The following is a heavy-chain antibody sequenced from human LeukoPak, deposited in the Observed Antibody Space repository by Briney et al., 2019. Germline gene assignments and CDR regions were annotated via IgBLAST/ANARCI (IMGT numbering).Heavy chain of an antibody. CDR1: GFTFSNYA. Sequence: GGSLRLSCEVSGFTFSNYAMKWVRQAPEKGLEWVAFIQYDGSNKYYGDSVKGRFTISRDNSKDTLYLQMNSLKAEDTAVYYCARPSRKFYGSGTYLSFDYWGQGTLVTVSS. V-gene: IGHV3-30*02. J-gene: IGHJ4*02. D-gene: IGHD3-10*01. CDR2: IQYDGSNK. CDR3: ARPSRKFYGSGTYLSFDY.